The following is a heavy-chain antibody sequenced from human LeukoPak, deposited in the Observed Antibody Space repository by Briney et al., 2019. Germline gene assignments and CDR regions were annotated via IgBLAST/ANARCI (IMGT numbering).Heavy chain of an antibody. CDR3: ASSCSSTNCYGRSDY. CDR2: INPNGGST. Sequence: ASVKVSCKASGYTFTTYYMHWVRQAPGQGLEWMAMINPNGGSTTYAQQFQGRLTMTRDTSTSTVYMELSSLRSEETAVYYCASSCSSTNCYGRSDYWGQGTLVTVSS. CDR1: GYTFTTYY. V-gene: IGHV1-46*01. D-gene: IGHD2-2*01. J-gene: IGHJ4*02.